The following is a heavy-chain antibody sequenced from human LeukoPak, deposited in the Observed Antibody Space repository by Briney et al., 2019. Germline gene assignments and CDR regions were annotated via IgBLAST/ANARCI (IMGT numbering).Heavy chain of an antibody. J-gene: IGHJ4*02. Sequence: GGSLRLSCAASGFTFSSYAMSWVRQAPGKGLEWVGRLKSKTDGGTTDYAAPVKGRFTISRDDSKDTLYLQLNSLKIEDTAVYYCTTEAMGYWGQGTLVTVSS. D-gene: IGHD2-8*01. V-gene: IGHV3-15*01. CDR2: LKSKTDGGTT. CDR1: GFTFSSYA. CDR3: TTEAMGY.